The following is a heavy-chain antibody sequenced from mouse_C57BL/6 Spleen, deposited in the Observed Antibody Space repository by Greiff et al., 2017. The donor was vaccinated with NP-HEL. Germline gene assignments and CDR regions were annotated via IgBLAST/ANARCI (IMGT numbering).Heavy chain of an antibody. CDR3: ARGSSYWYFGV. J-gene: IGHJ1*03. Sequence: VQLQQPGAELVRPGSSVKLSCKASGYTFTSYWMHWVKQRPIQGLEWIGNIDPSDSETHYNQKFKDKATLTVDKSSSTAYMQLSSLTSEDSAVYYCARGSSYWYFGVWGTGTTVTVSS. CDR2: IDPSDSET. D-gene: IGHD1-3*01. V-gene: IGHV1-52*01. CDR1: GYTFTSYW.